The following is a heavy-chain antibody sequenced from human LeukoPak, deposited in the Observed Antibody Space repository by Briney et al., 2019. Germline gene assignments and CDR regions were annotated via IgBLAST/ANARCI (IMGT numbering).Heavy chain of an antibody. CDR2: ISDSGGST. CDR1: GFTFSSYA. J-gene: IGHJ4*02. V-gene: IGHV3-23*01. Sequence: PGGSLRLSCAASGFTFSSYAMSWVRQAPGKGLEWVSGISDSGGSTYYADSVKGRFTISRDNSKSTLYLQMNSLRAEDTAVYYCAKMPASYSSGWSVFDYWGQGNLVTVSS. CDR3: AKMPASYSSGWSVFDY. D-gene: IGHD6-19*01.